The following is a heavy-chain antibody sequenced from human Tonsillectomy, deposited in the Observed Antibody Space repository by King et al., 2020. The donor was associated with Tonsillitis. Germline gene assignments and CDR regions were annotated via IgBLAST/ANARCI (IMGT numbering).Heavy chain of an antibody. CDR1: GGSISSSSYY. D-gene: IGHD4-11*01. CDR2: IFYSGST. J-gene: IGHJ4*02. CDR3: ARLRVTRVFDY. Sequence: QLQESGPGLVKPSEPLSLTCTVSGGSISSSSYYWGWIRQPPGKGLEWVGSIFYSGSTYYNPSLKSRVTISVDTSKNQFSLKLSSVTAADTAVYYCARLRVTRVFDYWGQGTLVTVSS. V-gene: IGHV4-39*01.